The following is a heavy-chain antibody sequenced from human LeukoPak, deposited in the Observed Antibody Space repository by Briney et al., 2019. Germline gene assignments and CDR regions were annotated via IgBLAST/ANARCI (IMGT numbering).Heavy chain of an antibody. CDR3: ARKMGICSGGSCYSVFDY. CDR1: GGSIRSSDYY. J-gene: IGHJ4*02. CDR2: IYYSGST. Sequence: KPSETLSLTCTVSGGSIRSSDYYWGWIRQPPGKGLEWIGCIYYSGSTNYNPSLKSRVTISVDTSKNQFSLKLSSVTAADTAVYYCARKMGICSGGSCYSVFDYWGQGTLVTVSS. D-gene: IGHD2-15*01. V-gene: IGHV4-61*05.